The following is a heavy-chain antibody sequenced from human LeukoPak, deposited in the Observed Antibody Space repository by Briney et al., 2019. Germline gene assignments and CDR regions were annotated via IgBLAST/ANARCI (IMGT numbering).Heavy chain of an antibody. CDR2: INHSGST. V-gene: IGHV4-34*01. CDR3: ARSVEGYCSGGSCYSYYYYMDV. J-gene: IGHJ6*03. D-gene: IGHD2-15*01. CDR1: GGHFSGYY. Sequence: SETLPLTCSVYGGHFSGYYWSWIRQPPGKGLEWIGEINHSGSTNYNPSLKSRVTISVDTSKNQFSLKLSSVTAADTAGYYCARSVEGYCSGGSCYSYYYYMDVWGKGTTVTVSS.